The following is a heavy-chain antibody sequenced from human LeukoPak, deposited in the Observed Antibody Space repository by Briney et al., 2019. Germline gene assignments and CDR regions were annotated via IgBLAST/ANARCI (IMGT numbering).Heavy chain of an antibody. D-gene: IGHD1-1*01. Sequence: GGSLRLSCAASGFTFSTYNFNWVRQAPGKGLEWVSSISSSIIYIYYADSVKGRFTISRDNAKNSLYLQMNSLRAEDTAVYYCARGGQGNWPTPFDYWGQGTLVTVSS. CDR2: ISSSIIYI. J-gene: IGHJ4*02. CDR3: ARGGQGNWPTPFDY. CDR1: GFTFSTYN. V-gene: IGHV3-21*01.